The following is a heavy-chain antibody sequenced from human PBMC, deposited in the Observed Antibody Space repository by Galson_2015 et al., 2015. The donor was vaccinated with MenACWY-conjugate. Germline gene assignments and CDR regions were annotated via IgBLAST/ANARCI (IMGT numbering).Heavy chain of an antibody. CDR1: DVSISSNNW. V-gene: IGHV4-4*02. D-gene: IGHD6-19*01. CDR2: IYHRGST. J-gene: IGHJ4*02. CDR3: TRAPGVADDRYYDS. Sequence: ETLSLTCSVSDVSISSNNWWTWVCPPPGKGLEWIGEIYHRGSTNFHPSLKTRVTISVDKSNNQFSLRLSSVTAADTAVYYCTRAPGVADDRYYDSWGQGTLVTVSS.